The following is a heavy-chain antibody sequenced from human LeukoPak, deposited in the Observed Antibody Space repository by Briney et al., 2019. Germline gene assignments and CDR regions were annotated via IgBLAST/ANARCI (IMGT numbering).Heavy chain of an antibody. Sequence: GGSLRLSCAASGFTFRKYWMAWVRQAPGRGLEWVATTAANGNDKDYEDALQGRFTISRDNARNSLPLRIDSLRAEDTAQYYCAREVFFQFDNWGQGALVTVSS. CDR3: AREVFFQFDN. V-gene: IGHV3-7*03. CDR1: GFTFRKYW. J-gene: IGHJ4*02. CDR2: TAANGNDK.